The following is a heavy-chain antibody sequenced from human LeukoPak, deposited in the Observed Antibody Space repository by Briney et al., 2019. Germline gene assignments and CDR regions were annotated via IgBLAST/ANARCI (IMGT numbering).Heavy chain of an antibody. Sequence: TGGSLRLSCVASGFIVSNNYMSWVRQAPGMGLEWVSTIYRGGSSFYADSVKGRFTISRDNSKNTLYLQMDSLRAEDTAVYYCASDLSTWFDWGQGTQVTVAS. CDR1: GFIVSNNY. CDR3: ASDLSTWFD. CDR2: IYRGGSS. V-gene: IGHV3-66*01. D-gene: IGHD6-13*01. J-gene: IGHJ4*02.